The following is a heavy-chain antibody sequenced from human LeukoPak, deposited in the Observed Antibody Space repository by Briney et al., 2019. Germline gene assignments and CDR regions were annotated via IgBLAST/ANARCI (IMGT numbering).Heavy chain of an antibody. CDR3: GRLSLSGAYYFNS. D-gene: IGHD6-19*01. CDR2: IDPSDSDT. V-gene: IGHV5-10-1*01. J-gene: IGHJ4*02. Sequence: GESLKISCKGSGYSFTSHWITWVRQMPGKGLEWMGRIDPSDSDTNYSPSFEGHVAISADKSVSTAYLQWTSLEASDSAIYYCGRLSLSGAYYFNSWGQGTLVTVSS. CDR1: GYSFTSHW.